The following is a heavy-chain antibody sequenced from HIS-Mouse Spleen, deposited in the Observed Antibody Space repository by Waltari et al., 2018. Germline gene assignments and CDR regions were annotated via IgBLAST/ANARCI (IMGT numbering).Heavy chain of an antibody. D-gene: IGHD2-2*02. V-gene: IGHV4-39*01. Sequence: QLQLQESGPGLVKPSETLSLTCTVSGGSISSSSYYWGWIRQPPGKGLEWIGSVYYRGVTYDTPSLKGRGTISVDTSKNQFSLKLSSVTAADTAVYYCARQGWYQLLYCWFDPWGQGTLVTVSS. CDR1: GGSISSSSYY. CDR3: ARQGWYQLLYCWFDP. J-gene: IGHJ5*02. CDR2: VYYRGVT.